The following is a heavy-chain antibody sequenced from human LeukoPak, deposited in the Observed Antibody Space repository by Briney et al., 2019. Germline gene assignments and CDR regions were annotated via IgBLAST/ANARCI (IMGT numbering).Heavy chain of an antibody. D-gene: IGHD3-3*01. CDR1: GYTFTSYG. CDR3: ARDKETTIFGVVIMDPDAFDI. J-gene: IGHJ3*02. V-gene: IGHV1-2*02. Sequence: ASVKVSCKASGYTFTSYGISWVRQAPGQGLEWMGWINPNSGGTNYAQKFQGRVTMTRDTSISTAYMELSRLRSDDTAVYYCARDKETTIFGVVIMDPDAFDIWGQGTMVTVSS. CDR2: INPNSGGT.